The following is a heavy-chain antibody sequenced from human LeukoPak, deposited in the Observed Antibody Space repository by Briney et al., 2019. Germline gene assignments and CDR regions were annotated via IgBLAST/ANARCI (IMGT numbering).Heavy chain of an antibody. J-gene: IGHJ1*01. D-gene: IGHD6-13*01. CDR2: ISYDGSNK. Sequence: GGSLRLSCAASGFTFSSYAMHWVRQAPGKGLEWVAVISYDGSNKYYADSVKGRFTISRDNSKNTLYLQMNSLRAEDTAVYYCAREKIAPQRPAEYFQHWGQGTLVTVSS. CDR1: GFTFSSYA. V-gene: IGHV3-30-3*01. CDR3: AREKIAPQRPAEYFQH.